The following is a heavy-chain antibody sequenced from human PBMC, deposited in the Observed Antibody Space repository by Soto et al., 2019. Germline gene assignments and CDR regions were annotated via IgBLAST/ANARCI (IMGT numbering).Heavy chain of an antibody. J-gene: IGHJ4*02. D-gene: IGHD6-13*01. CDR1: GGSISSGY. CDR2: IYYSGST. Sequence: SETLSLTCTVSGGSISSGYWSWIRQPPGKGLEWIGYIYYSGSTNYNPSLKSRVTISVDTSKNQSSLKLNSVTAADTAVYYCASRHSSPYFDYWGQGTLVTVSS. CDR3: ASRHSSPYFDY. V-gene: IGHV4-59*08.